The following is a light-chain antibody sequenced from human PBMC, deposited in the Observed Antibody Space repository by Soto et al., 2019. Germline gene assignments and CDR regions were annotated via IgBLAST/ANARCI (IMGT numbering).Light chain of an antibody. V-gene: IGLV2-14*01. CDR1: SSDVGGYNY. CDR2: EVS. J-gene: IGLJ2*01. CDR3: NSYTSSSTRV. Sequence: QSALTQPASVSGSPGQSITISCTGTSSDVGGYNYVSWYQQHPGKVPKLMIYEVSNRPSGVSNRFSGSKSGNTASLTISGLQAEDEAHYYCNSYTSSSTRVFGGGTKLTVL.